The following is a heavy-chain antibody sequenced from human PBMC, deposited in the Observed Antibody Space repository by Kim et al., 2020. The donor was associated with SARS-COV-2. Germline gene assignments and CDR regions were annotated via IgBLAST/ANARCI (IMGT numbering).Heavy chain of an antibody. V-gene: IGHV4-39*01. J-gene: IGHJ4*02. CDR1: GGSISSSSYY. Sequence: SETLSLTCTVSGGSISSSSYYWGWIRQPPGKGLEWIGSIYYSGSTYYNPSLKSRVTISVDTSKNQFSLKLSSVTAADTAVYYCARHPTQYCSGGSCYGYWGQGTLVTVSS. CDR3: ARHPTQYCSGGSCYGY. CDR2: IYYSGST. D-gene: IGHD2-15*01.